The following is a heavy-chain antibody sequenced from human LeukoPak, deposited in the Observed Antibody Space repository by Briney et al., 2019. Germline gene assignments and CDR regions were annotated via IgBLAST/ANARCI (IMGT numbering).Heavy chain of an antibody. CDR1: GFTFSSYE. D-gene: IGHD3-3*01. J-gene: IGHJ6*03. V-gene: IGHV3-48*03. CDR3: ARGGISIFGVVIYMDV. CDR2: ISSSGSTI. Sequence: GGSLRLSCAASGFTFSSYEMNWVRQAPGKGLEWVSYISSSGSTIYYADSVKGRFTISRDNAKNSLSLQMNSLRVEDTALYYCARGGISIFGVVIYMDVWGKGTTVTVSS.